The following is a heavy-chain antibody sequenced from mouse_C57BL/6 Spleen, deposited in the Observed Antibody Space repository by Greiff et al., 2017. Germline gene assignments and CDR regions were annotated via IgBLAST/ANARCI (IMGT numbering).Heavy chain of an antibody. CDR3: SRSPLGDDAMDY. Sequence: QVQLQQPGAELVRPGSSVKLSCKASGYTFTSYWMHWVKQRPIQGLEWIGNIDPSDSETHYNQKFKDKATLTVDKSSSTAYMQLSSLTSEDSAVYYCSRSPLGDDAMDYWGQGTSVTVSS. D-gene: IGHD2-13*01. V-gene: IGHV1-52*01. CDR2: IDPSDSET. J-gene: IGHJ4*01. CDR1: GYTFTSYW.